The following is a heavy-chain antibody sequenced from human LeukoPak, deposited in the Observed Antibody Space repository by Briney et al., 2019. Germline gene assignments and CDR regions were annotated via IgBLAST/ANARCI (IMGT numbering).Heavy chain of an antibody. CDR2: ISSSSSYI. V-gene: IGHV3-21*01. J-gene: IGHJ5*02. D-gene: IGHD6-6*01. CDR3: ARGIAARPNWFDP. Sequence: GGSLRLSCAASGFTFSSYNMNWVRQAPGKGLEWVSSISSSSSYIYYADSVKGRFTISRDNAKNSLYLQMNSLRAEDTAVYYCARGIAARPNWFDPWGQGTLVTVSS. CDR1: GFTFSSYN.